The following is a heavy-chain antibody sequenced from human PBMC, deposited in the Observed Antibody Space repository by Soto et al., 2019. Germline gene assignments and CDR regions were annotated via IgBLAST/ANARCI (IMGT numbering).Heavy chain of an antibody. CDR3: ARDRGGV. Sequence: QVQLQQWGAGLLKPSETLSLTCAVYGGPFSAYFWTWIRQPPGKGLVWRGEINHSGSTNCNPSLKTGVAISVDTSKNQFSLNLSSVTAAEPAVYCCARDRGGVWGQGTTVTVSS. CDR2: INHSGST. D-gene: IGHD3-10*01. CDR1: GGPFSAYF. J-gene: IGHJ6*02. V-gene: IGHV4-34*01.